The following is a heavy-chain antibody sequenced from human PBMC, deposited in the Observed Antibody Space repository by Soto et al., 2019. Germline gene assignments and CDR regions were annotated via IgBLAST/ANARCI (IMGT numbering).Heavy chain of an antibody. CDR1: GGSINDFY. D-gene: IGHD6-6*01. CDR3: ARVWGVADRTFDY. J-gene: IGHJ4*02. Sequence: PSETLSLTCTVSGGSINDFYWSWIRQPPGKGLEWIGYIYYSGRTDYNPSLKGRVTISVDTSKNQFSLKLRSVTAADTAVYYCARVWGVADRTFDYWGQGTLVTVSS. CDR2: IYYSGRT. V-gene: IGHV4-59*01.